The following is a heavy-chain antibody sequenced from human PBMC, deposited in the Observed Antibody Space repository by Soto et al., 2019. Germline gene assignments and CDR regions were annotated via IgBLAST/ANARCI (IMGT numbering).Heavy chain of an antibody. J-gene: IGHJ4*02. CDR3: ARNSEDLGEFNY. CDR1: GDSISSYY. V-gene: IGHV4-59*01. D-gene: IGHD3-16*01. CDR2: IYYSGST. Sequence: PSETLSLTCTVSGDSISSYYWSWIRQPPGKGLEWIGYIYYSGSTDYNPSLKSRVTISVDTSKNQFSLRLSSVTAADTAVYYCARNSEDLGEFNYWGQGTLVTVSS.